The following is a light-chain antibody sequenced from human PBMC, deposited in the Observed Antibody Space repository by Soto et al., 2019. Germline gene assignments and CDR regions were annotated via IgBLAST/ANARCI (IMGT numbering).Light chain of an antibody. CDR2: GAS. CDR3: QQYGSSPPGLT. V-gene: IGKV3-20*01. Sequence: EIVLTQSPGTLSLSPGERATLSCRASQSVSSSYLARYQQKPGQAPRLLIYGASSRATGIPDRFSGSGSGTDFTLTISRLEPEDFAVYYCQQYGSSPPGLTFGGGTKVEIK. CDR1: QSVSSSY. J-gene: IGKJ4*01.